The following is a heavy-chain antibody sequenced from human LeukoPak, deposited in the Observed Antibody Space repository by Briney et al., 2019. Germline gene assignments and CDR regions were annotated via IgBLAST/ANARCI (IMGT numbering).Heavy chain of an antibody. D-gene: IGHD3-22*01. Sequence: SETLSLTCTVSGGSISSYYWSWIRQPPGKGLGWIGYIYYSGSTNYNPSLKSRVTISVDTSKNQFSLNLSSVTAADTAVYYCARIGFRYDSSGYQHNWFDPWGQGTLVTVSS. J-gene: IGHJ5*02. CDR1: GGSISSYY. CDR3: ARIGFRYDSSGYQHNWFDP. CDR2: IYYSGST. V-gene: IGHV4-59*01.